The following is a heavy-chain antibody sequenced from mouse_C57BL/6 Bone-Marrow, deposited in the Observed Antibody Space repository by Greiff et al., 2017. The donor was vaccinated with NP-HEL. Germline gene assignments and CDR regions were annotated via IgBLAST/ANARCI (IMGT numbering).Heavy chain of an antibody. CDR3: IINYYGSSYWYFDV. V-gene: IGHV1-5*01. CDR2: IYPGNSDT. Sequence: VQLKQSGTVLARPGASVKMSCKTSGYTFTSYWMHWVKQRPGQGLEWIGAIYPGNSDTSYNQKFKGKAKLTAVTSASTAYMELSSLTNEDSAVYYCIINYYGSSYWYFDVWGTGTTVTVSS. CDR1: GYTFTSYW. J-gene: IGHJ1*03. D-gene: IGHD1-1*01.